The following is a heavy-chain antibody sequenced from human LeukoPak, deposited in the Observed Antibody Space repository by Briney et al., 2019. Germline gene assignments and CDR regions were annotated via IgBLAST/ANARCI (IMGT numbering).Heavy chain of an antibody. CDR2: VYRSGSS. J-gene: IGHJ6*02. V-gene: IGHV4-30-4*01. Sequence: PSQTLSLTCTVSGGSISSGDYYWTWICQPPGKGLEWIGYVYRSGSSYYNPSLKSRVTISIDTSNNQFSLKLSSVTAADTAVYYCARDDRYYYYAMDVWGQGTTVTVSS. CDR1: GGSISSGDYY. CDR3: ARDDRYYYYAMDV.